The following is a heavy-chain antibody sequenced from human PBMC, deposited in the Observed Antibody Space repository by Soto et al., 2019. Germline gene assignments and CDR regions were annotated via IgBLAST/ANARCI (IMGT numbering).Heavy chain of an antibody. CDR2: IKSKTDGGTT. CDR3: TTGGVVPAAPSHYYYYYYMDV. D-gene: IGHD2-2*01. J-gene: IGHJ6*03. CDR1: GFTFSNAW. Sequence: GGSLRLSCAASGFTFSNAWMSWVRQAPGKGLEWVGRIKSKTDGGTTDYAAPVKGRFTISRDDSKNTLYLQMNSLKTEDTAVYYCTTGGVVPAAPSHYYYYYYMDVWGKGTTVTVSS. V-gene: IGHV3-15*01.